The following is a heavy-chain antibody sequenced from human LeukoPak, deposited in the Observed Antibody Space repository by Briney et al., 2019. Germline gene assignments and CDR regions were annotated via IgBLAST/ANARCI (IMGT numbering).Heavy chain of an antibody. J-gene: IGHJ4*02. CDR2: INTDGSST. CDR1: GFTFSSYW. Sequence: GGSLRLSCAASGFTFSSYWMHWVRQAPGKGLVWVSRINTDGSSTSYADSVKGRFTISRDNAKNTLYLQMNSLRVEDTAVYYCARDPPPTTVVTPLVEGGFDYWGQGTLVTVSS. CDR3: ARDPPPTTVVTPLVEGGFDY. V-gene: IGHV3-74*01. D-gene: IGHD4-23*01.